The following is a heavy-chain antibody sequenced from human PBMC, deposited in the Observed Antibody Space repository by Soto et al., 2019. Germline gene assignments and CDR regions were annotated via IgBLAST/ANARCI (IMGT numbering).Heavy chain of an antibody. CDR2: ISGSGTYT. CDR1: GFTFSSYA. D-gene: IGHD6-13*01. J-gene: IGHJ4*02. Sequence: LRLSCAPSGFTFSSYAMSWVSQAPGTGLEWVSTISGSGTYTYYADPVKGRFTISRDNSKNTLYRQMNSLRAEDTAVYYCAKVGSSSWFRGYFDYWGQGTLVTVSS. V-gene: IGHV3-23*01. CDR3: AKVGSSSWFRGYFDY.